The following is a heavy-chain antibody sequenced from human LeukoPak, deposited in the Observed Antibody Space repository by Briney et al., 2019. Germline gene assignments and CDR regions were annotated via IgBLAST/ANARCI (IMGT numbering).Heavy chain of an antibody. CDR3: ARGRYYDSSGYYYWGAFDI. CDR2: INPSGGST. J-gene: IGHJ3*02. D-gene: IGHD3-22*01. CDR1: GYTLTSYY. Sequence: ASVKVSCKASGYTLTSYYMHWVRQAPGQGLEWMGIINPSGGSTSYAQKFQGRVTMTRDMSTSTVYMELSSLRSEDTAVYYCARGRYYDSSGYYYWGAFDIWGQGTMVTVSS. V-gene: IGHV1-46*01.